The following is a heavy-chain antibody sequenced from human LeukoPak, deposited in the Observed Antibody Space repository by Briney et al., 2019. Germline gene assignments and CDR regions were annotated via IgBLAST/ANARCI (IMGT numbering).Heavy chain of an antibody. CDR3: AKDRLGAMLYFDY. D-gene: IGHD1-26*01. CDR1: GFTFSTYG. J-gene: IGHJ4*02. CDR2: ISGSGDTT. Sequence: PGGSLRLSCAASGFTFSTYGMSWVRQAPGKGLDWVSAISGSGDTTYFADSVKGRFTISRGNSKNTLYLQMNSLRAEDTAVYYCAKDRLGAMLYFDYWGQGTLVTVSS. V-gene: IGHV3-23*01.